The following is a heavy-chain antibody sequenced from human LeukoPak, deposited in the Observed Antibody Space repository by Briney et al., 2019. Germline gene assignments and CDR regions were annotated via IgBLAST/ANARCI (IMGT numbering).Heavy chain of an antibody. V-gene: IGHV3-23*01. Sequence: GGSLRLSCAASAFTFSDFSMSWVRQAPGKGLEWVSVISDGGDRTYYADSVKGRFATSRDNFRNTLYLQMHSLRAEDTAVYYCAREISVTTSAFDIWGQGTMVTVSS. J-gene: IGHJ3*02. CDR3: AREISVTTSAFDI. CDR2: ISDGGDRT. D-gene: IGHD4-11*01. CDR1: AFTFSDFS.